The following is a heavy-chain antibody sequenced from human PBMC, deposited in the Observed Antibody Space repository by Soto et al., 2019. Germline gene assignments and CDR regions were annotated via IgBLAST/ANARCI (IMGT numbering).Heavy chain of an antibody. CDR3: ARVHLVAGSAFCCAMDV. D-gene: IGHD3-10*01. J-gene: IGHJ6*02. V-gene: IGHV3-21*01. Sequence: LILSFVACGFVLTASRMYWVRQAPGKGLEWVALISGYGEDAFYRHSVKGRFAISRDSAGTYLFLRMDSVKVEDTAVYHCARVHLVAGSAFCCAMDVWGPGTAVTDSS. CDR2: ISGYGEDA. CDR1: GFVLTASR.